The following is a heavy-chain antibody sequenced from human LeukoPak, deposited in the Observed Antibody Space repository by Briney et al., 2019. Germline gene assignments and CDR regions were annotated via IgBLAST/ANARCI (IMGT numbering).Heavy chain of an antibody. CDR3: ARGYCSGRSCYMWYSDY. Sequence: PGGSLRLSCAASGFAVSNNYMTWVRQAPGKGLEWVSVIYKDGSTYYADSVKGRFTISRDNSKNTMYLQMNSLRAEDTAVYYCARGYCSGRSCYMWYSDYWDQGTLVTVSS. CDR1: GFAVSNNY. J-gene: IGHJ4*02. V-gene: IGHV3-53*01. CDR2: IYKDGST. D-gene: IGHD2-15*01.